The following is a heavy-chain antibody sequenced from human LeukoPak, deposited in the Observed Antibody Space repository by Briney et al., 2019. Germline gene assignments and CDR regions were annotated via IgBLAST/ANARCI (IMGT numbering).Heavy chain of an antibody. V-gene: IGHV1-8*02. Sequence: ASVKVSCKASGGTFSSYAISWVRQAPGQGLEWMGWMNPNSGNTGYAQKFQGRVTMTRNTSISTAYMELSSLRSEDTAVYYCARADIVVVPAAIDYWGQGTLVTVSS. CDR2: MNPNSGNT. CDR1: GGTFSSYA. J-gene: IGHJ4*02. CDR3: ARADIVVVPAAIDY. D-gene: IGHD2-2*01.